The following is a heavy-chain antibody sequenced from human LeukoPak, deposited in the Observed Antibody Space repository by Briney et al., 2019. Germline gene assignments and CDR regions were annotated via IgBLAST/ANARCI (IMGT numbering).Heavy chain of an antibody. CDR3: ARLVGTASYYFDY. J-gene: IGHJ4*02. Sequence: SETLSLTCTVSGGSISSSSYYWAWIRQRPGKGLEWIGSIYYSGSTYHNPPLKSRVTISVDTSKNQFSLKLSSVTAADTAVYYCARLVGTASYYFDYWGQGTLVTVSS. CDR2: IYYSGST. D-gene: IGHD6-19*01. CDR1: GGSISSSSYY. V-gene: IGHV4-39*01.